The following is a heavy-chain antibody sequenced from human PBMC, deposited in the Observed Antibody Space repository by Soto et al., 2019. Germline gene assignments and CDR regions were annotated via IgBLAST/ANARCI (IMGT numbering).Heavy chain of an antibody. Sequence: PGVSLRLSCAASGFTFADYAMSWVRQAPGKGLECVLVGDGRACHPSYEDHVKGRFTIYRDNSKNTLYLEMHSLTAEDTALYFCSKWRSVLMTSYATSLGYWGLGLPVTVSS. CDR1: GFTFADYA. D-gene: IGHD2-2*01. V-gene: IGHV3-23*01. J-gene: IGHJ4*01. CDR2: GDGRACHP. CDR3: SKWRSVLMTSYATSLGY.